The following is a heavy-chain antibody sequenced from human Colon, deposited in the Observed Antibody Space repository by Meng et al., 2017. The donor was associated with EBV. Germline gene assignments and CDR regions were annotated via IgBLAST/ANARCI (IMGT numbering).Heavy chain of an antibody. D-gene: IGHD2-21*02. J-gene: IGHJ4*02. CDR1: GGSLSSRNW. V-gene: IGHV4-4*02. CDR3: ARAGAYCGGDCYHPR. Sequence: QVQLQESGPGLVKPSGTPSLTCAVSGGSLSSRNWWSWVRQPPGKGLEWIGEIYHSGSTNYNPSLKSRVTISVDESKNQFSLRLSSVTAADTAVYYCARAGAYCGGDCYHPRWGQGTLVTVSS. CDR2: IYHSGST.